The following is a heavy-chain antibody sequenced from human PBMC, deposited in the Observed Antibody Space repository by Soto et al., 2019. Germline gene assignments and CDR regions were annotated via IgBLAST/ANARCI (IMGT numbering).Heavy chain of an antibody. Sequence: EVQLLESGGGLVQPGGSLRLSCAASAFAFSRSAMSWVRQTPGKGLEWVSAISGNGDRTFYADSVKGRVTISRDNSKNTLYLVMSSLRVEDTAVYYCAKGLSGSGAYQYFDPWGQGTLVTVSS. CDR1: AFAFSRSA. CDR2: ISGNGDRT. V-gene: IGHV3-23*01. D-gene: IGHD3-10*01. CDR3: AKGLSGSGAYQYFDP. J-gene: IGHJ5*02.